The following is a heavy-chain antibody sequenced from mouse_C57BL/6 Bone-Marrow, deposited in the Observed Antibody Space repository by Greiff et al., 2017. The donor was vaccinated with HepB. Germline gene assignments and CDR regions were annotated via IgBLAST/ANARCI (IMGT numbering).Heavy chain of an antibody. CDR1: GFNIKDDY. CDR2: IDPENGDT. J-gene: IGHJ2*01. CDR3: TTNYGSSYDD. D-gene: IGHD1-1*01. Sequence: EVQLQQSGAELVRPGASVKLSCTASGFNIKDDYMHWVKQRPEQGLEWIGWIDPENGDTEYASKFQGKATITADTSSNTAYLQLSSLTSEDTAVYYCTTNYGSSYDDWGQGTTLTVSS. V-gene: IGHV14-4*01.